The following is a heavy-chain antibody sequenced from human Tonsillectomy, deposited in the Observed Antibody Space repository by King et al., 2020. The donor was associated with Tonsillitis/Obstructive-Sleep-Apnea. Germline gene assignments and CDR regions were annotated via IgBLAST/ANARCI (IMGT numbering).Heavy chain of an antibody. D-gene: IGHD2/OR15-2a*01. Sequence: VQLVESGGGLVQPGGSLRLSCAASGFTFSTDTMNWVRQAPGKGLEWISNIRSRTSTTYYADSVKGRFTISRDNAKNSLLLHMNSLRDEDTAVYYCVRDNFWAFDVWGQGTMVTVSS. J-gene: IGHJ3*01. V-gene: IGHV3-48*02. CDR2: IRSRTSTT. CDR3: VRDNFWAFDV. CDR1: GFTFSTDT.